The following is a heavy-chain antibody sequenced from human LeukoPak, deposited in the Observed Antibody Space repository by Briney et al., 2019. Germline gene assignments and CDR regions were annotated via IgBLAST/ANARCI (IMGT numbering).Heavy chain of an antibody. Sequence: PGGSLRLSYAASGFTFSSYAMSRVRQAPGKGLEWVSAISGSGGSTYYADSVKGRFTISRDNSKNTLYLQMNSLRAEDTAVYYCAKVSGYSSSCFDYWGQGTLVTVSS. J-gene: IGHJ4*02. V-gene: IGHV3-23*01. CDR1: GFTFSSYA. CDR3: AKVSGYSSSCFDY. D-gene: IGHD6-13*01. CDR2: ISGSGGST.